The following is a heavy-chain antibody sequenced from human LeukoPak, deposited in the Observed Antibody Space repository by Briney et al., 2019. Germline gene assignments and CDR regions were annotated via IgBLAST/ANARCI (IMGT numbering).Heavy chain of an antibody. Sequence: GGSLRLSCAASGYTFSSYAMHWVRQAPGKGLEWVALISYDGSNKYYADSVEGRFTSSRDNSKNTLYLQMNSLRAEDTAVYYGARAGIAAAGSPFDYWGQGTLVTVSS. CDR3: ARAGIAAAGSPFDY. CDR1: GYTFSSYA. CDR2: ISYDGSNK. J-gene: IGHJ4*02. D-gene: IGHD6-13*01. V-gene: IGHV3-30*04.